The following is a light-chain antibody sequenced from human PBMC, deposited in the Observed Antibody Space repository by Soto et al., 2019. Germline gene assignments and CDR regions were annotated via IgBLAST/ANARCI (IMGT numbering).Light chain of an antibody. Sequence: EVVLTQSPVTLSLSPGERATLSCRASQSVSSKLAWFQQKPGQAPSLLIYGVSTRATGVPVRFSGSGSGTDFTLTISRLEPEDFAVYYCQQYNKWPQTFGQGTKVDIK. CDR3: QQYNKWPQT. V-gene: IGKV3-15*01. J-gene: IGKJ1*01. CDR2: GVS. CDR1: QSVSSK.